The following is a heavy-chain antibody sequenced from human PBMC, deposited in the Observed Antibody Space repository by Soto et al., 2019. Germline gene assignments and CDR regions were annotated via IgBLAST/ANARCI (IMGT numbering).Heavy chain of an antibody. J-gene: IGHJ4*02. CDR1: GYTFTSYG. Sequence: QVQLVQSGAEVKKPGASVKVSCKASGYTFTSYGISWVRQAPGQGLEWMGWISAYNGNTNYAQKLQGRVTLNTDASTSTAYMELRSLRSDDTAVYYCARDTVNGRLMVYAIPDYWGRGTLVTVSS. CDR2: ISAYNGNT. V-gene: IGHV1-18*01. CDR3: ARDTVNGRLMVYAIPDY. D-gene: IGHD2-8*01.